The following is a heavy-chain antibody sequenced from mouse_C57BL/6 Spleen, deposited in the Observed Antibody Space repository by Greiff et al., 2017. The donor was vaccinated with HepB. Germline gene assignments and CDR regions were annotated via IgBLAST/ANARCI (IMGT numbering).Heavy chain of an antibody. D-gene: IGHD4-1*01. Sequence: DVQLQESGPGLVKPSQSLSLTCSVTGYSITSGYYWNWIRQFPGNKLEWMGYISYDGSNNYNPSLKNRISITRDTSKNKFFLKLNSVTTEDTATYYCERDKLGRGFAYWGQGTLVTVSA. CDR2: ISYDGSN. J-gene: IGHJ3*01. CDR1: GYSITSGYY. V-gene: IGHV3-6*01. CDR3: ERDKLGRGFAY.